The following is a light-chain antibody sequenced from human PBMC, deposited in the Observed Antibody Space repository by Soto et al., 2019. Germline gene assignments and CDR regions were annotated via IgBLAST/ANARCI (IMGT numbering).Light chain of an antibody. CDR3: QYYDRRLSGYV. CDR1: SSNIGTPYD. CDR2: GNH. V-gene: IGLV1-40*01. J-gene: IGLJ1*01. Sequence: QSGLTQPPSASGAPGQTVFISCSRSSSNIGTPYDVNWYRQIPGTAPKLLIYGNHNRPSGVPERFSGSKYGASATLAITGIQAEDEADYYCQYYDRRLSGYVFGPGTKVTVL.